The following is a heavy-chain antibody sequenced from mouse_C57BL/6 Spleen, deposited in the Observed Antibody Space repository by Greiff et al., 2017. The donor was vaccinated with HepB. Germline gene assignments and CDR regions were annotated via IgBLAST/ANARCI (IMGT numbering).Heavy chain of an antibody. CDR3: ARSGYGSSLWYFDV. J-gene: IGHJ1*03. V-gene: IGHV1-64*01. CDR2: IHPNSGST. Sequence: QVQLQQPGAELVKPGASVKLSCKASGYTFTSYWMHWVKQRPGQGLEWIGMIHPNSGSTNYNEKFKSKATLTVDKSSSTAYMQLSSLTSEDSAVYYCARSGYGSSLWYFDVWGTGTTVTVSS. CDR1: GYTFTSYW. D-gene: IGHD1-1*01.